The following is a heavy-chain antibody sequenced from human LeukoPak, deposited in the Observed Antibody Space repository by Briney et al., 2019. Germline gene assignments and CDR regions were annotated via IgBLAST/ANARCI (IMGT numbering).Heavy chain of an antibody. D-gene: IGHD1-26*01. CDR1: GFTFSSYS. CDR2: ISSSSSTI. CDR3: ARPRVGATGWFDP. J-gene: IGHJ5*02. V-gene: IGHV3-48*01. Sequence: GGSLRLSCAASGFTFSSYSMNWVRQAPGKGLGWVSYISSSSSTIYYADSVKGRFTISRDNAKNSLYLQMNSLRAADTAVYYCARPRVGATGWFDPWGQGTLVTVSS.